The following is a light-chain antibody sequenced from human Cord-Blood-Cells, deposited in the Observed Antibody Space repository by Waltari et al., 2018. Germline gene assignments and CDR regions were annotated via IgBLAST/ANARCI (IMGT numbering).Light chain of an antibody. CDR2: AAS. J-gene: IGKJ2*01. V-gene: IGKV1-39*01. CDR3: QQSYSTPHT. Sequence: DIQMTQSPSSLSASVGDRVTITRRASQSIRSYLNWYQQKPGKAPKLLIYAASSLQSGVPARFSGSGSGTDFTLTISSLQPEEFATYYCQQSYSTPHTFGQGTKLEIK. CDR1: QSIRSY.